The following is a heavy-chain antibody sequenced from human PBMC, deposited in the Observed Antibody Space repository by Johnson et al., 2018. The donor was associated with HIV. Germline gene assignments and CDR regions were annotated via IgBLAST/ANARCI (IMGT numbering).Heavy chain of an antibody. CDR2: IYSDGNT. CDR1: GFTVSSNY. J-gene: IGHJ3*02. CDR3: ARGTRRYNWNVDGSSLDI. D-gene: IGHD1-1*01. Sequence: VQLVESGGGLIQPGGSLRLSCAASGFTVSSNYMSWVRQAPGKGLEWVSVIYSDGNTYYADSVKGRFTISRDNSKNTLYLQMNSLRAEDTAGYYGARGTRRYNWNVDGSSLDIWGQGTMVTVSS. V-gene: IGHV3-53*01.